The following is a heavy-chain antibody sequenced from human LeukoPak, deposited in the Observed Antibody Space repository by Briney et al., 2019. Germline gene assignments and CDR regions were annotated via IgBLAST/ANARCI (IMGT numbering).Heavy chain of an antibody. Sequence: GGSLRLSCAASGFTFSTTSMNWVREAPGKGLEWVSYISRSSSTIYSADSVKGRFTISRDNAKNSVYPQMISLRAEDTAVYYCARDHDSGGYSFDYWGQGTLVTVSS. CDR1: GFTFSTTS. J-gene: IGHJ4*02. V-gene: IGHV3-48*04. CDR2: ISRSSSTI. CDR3: ARDHDSGGYSFDY. D-gene: IGHD3-22*01.